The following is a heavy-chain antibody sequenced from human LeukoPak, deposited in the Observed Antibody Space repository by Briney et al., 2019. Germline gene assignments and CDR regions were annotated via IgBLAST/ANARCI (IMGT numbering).Heavy chain of an antibody. CDR3: ASTPPRYLGYFDY. J-gene: IGHJ4*02. CDR2: IYSGGST. CDR1: GFTFSTSP. V-gene: IGHV3-53*01. D-gene: IGHD3-9*01. Sequence: GGSLRLSCAVSGFTFSTSPMGWVRQAPGKGLEWVSVIYSGGSTYYADSVKGRFTISRDNSKNTLYFQMNSLRAEDTAVYYCASTPPRYLGYFDYWGQGTLVTVSS.